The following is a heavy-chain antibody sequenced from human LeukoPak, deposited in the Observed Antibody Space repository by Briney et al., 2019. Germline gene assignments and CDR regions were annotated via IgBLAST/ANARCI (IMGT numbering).Heavy chain of an antibody. J-gene: IGHJ4*02. CDR3: ARGDGGYNRPFDY. CDR1: GGSFSGYY. CDR2: INHSGRT. Sequence: SETLSLTCAVYGGSFSGYYWSWIRQPPGKGLEWIGEINHSGRTNYNPSLKSRVTISVDKSKNQFSLKLSSVTAADTAVYYCARGDGGYNRPFDYWGQGTLVTVSS. D-gene: IGHD5-24*01. V-gene: IGHV4-34*01.